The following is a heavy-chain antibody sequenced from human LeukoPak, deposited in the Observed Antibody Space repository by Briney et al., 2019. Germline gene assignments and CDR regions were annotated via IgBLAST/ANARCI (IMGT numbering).Heavy chain of an antibody. Sequence: GGSLRLPCAASGFTFNTYSMNWVRQAPGKGLEWVSYISGSSSAIYYTDSVRGRFTISRDNAKNSLYLQMNSLRDEDTAVYYCARDNAYAFDIWGQGTMVTVSS. CDR2: ISGSSSAI. CDR3: ARDNAYAFDI. J-gene: IGHJ3*02. CDR1: GFTFNTYS. V-gene: IGHV3-48*02.